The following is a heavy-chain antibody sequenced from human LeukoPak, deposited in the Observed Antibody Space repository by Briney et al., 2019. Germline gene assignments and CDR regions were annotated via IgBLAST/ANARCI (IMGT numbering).Heavy chain of an antibody. Sequence: PSETLSLTCTVSGYSISSGYYWGWIRQPPGKGLEWTGSIDHSGSTYYNPSLQSRITISVDTSKNQFSLKLSSVTAADTAVYYCARDSYYYDSSGYYYEGYFDYWGQGTLVTVSS. V-gene: IGHV4-38-2*02. D-gene: IGHD3-22*01. J-gene: IGHJ4*02. CDR3: ARDSYYYDSSGYYYEGYFDY. CDR2: IDHSGST. CDR1: GYSISSGYY.